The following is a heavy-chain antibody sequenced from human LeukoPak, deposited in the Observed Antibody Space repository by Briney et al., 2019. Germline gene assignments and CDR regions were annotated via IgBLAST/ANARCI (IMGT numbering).Heavy chain of an antibody. J-gene: IGHJ4*02. Sequence: GGSLRLSCAASGFTFSSYVMSWVSQAPGKGLEWVSTIDGSGSGTYYADSVKGRFTISRDNSKNTLYLQMNSLRVEDTALYYCARTGWRGFDYWGQGTLVTVSS. D-gene: IGHD2-15*01. CDR2: IDGSGSGT. V-gene: IGHV3-23*01. CDR3: ARTGWRGFDY. CDR1: GFTFSSYV.